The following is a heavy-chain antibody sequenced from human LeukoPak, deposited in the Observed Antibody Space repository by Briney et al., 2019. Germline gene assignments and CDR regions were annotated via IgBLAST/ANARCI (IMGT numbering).Heavy chain of an antibody. CDR3: ARHRTSSGSRKFHDY. CDR2: IDPSDSYT. CDR1: GYSFTSYW. D-gene: IGHD1-26*01. V-gene: IGHV5-10-1*01. Sequence: GESLRISCKGSGYSFTSYWISWVRQMPGKGLEWMGRIDPSDSYTNYSPSFQGHVTISADKSISTAYLQWSSLKASDTAMYYCARHRTSSGSRKFHDYWGQGTLVTVSS. J-gene: IGHJ4*02.